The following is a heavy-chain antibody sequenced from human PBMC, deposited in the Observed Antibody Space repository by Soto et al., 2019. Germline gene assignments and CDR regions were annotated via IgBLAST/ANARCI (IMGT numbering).Heavy chain of an antibody. CDR3: ARGFRSGDYGGEYGSPFDY. CDR1: GFTFSSYA. J-gene: IGHJ4*02. Sequence: QVQLVESGGGVVQPGRSLRLSCAASGFTFSSYAMHWVRQAPGKGLEWVAVISYDGSNKYYADSVKGRFTISRDNSKNTLYLQMNSLRAEDTAVYYCARGFRSGDYGGEYGSPFDYWGQGTLVTVSS. CDR2: ISYDGSNK. V-gene: IGHV3-30-3*01. D-gene: IGHD4-17*01.